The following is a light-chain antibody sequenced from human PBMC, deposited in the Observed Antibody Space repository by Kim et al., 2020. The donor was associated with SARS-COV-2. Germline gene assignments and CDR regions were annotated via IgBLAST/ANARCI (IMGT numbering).Light chain of an antibody. Sequence: PGDRATFSCRASQNIDTYLAWYQQRPGQAPRLLVYDASNRATGVPDWFSGSGSGTDFTLTISSLEPEDFSIYYCQQRNSWPPAVTFGGGTKVDIK. CDR1: QNIDTY. CDR3: QQRNSWPPAVT. CDR2: DAS. V-gene: IGKV3-11*01. J-gene: IGKJ4*01.